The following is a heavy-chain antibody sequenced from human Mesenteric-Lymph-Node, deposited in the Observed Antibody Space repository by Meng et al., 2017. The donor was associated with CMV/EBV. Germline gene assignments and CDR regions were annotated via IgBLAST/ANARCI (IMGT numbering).Heavy chain of an antibody. CDR2: IYYSGSA. V-gene: IGHV4-59*01. CDR1: GGSITSFY. Sequence: SETLSLTCTVPGGSITSFYWSWIRQPPGKGLEWIGNIYYSGSANYNPSLKSRVTISIDTSKNQFSLSLTSVTAADTAVYYCARGRVGPSSTSNWFDPWGQGTLVTVSS. J-gene: IGHJ5*02. CDR3: ARGRVGPSSTSNWFDP. D-gene: IGHD2-2*01.